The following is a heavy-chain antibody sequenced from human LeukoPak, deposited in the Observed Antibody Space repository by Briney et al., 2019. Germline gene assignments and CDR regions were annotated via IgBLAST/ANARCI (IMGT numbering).Heavy chain of an antibody. CDR2: IWHDGSIE. CDR1: GFTFSGSD. Sequence: GRSLRLSCAASGFTFSGSDMHWVRQAPGKGLKWVAVIWHDGSIEPYADSVKGRFTVSRDNSKTTLYLQMNSLRAEDTAVYYCATGPLNDYGMGDWGQGTTVTVSS. CDR3: ATGPLNDYGMGD. J-gene: IGHJ6*02. V-gene: IGHV3-33*03.